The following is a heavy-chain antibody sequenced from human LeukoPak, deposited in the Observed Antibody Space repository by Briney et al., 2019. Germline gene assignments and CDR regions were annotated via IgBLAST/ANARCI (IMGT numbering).Heavy chain of an antibody. CDR3: ARDPYGDYDAFDI. CDR1: GFTFSSYA. J-gene: IGHJ3*02. CDR2: IRGSGGST. Sequence: GGSLRLSCAASGFTFSSYAMSWVRQAPGKGLEWVSAIRGSGGSTYYADSVEGRFTIPRDNSKNTLYLQMNSLRAEDTAVYYCARDPYGDYDAFDIWGQGTMVTVSS. D-gene: IGHD4-17*01. V-gene: IGHV3-23*01.